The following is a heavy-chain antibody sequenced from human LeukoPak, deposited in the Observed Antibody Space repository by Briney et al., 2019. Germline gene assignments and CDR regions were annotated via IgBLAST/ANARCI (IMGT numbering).Heavy chain of an antibody. D-gene: IGHD2-2*01. Sequence: GGSLRLSCAASGFTFSSYSMNWVRQAPGKGLEWVSSISSSSSYIYYADSVKGRFTISRDNAKNSLYLQMNSLRAEDTAVYYCARDPGSDIVVVPAAPPTHYYYYMDVWGKGTTVTVSS. CDR2: ISSSSSYI. CDR3: ARDPGSDIVVVPAAPPTHYYYYMDV. V-gene: IGHV3-21*01. J-gene: IGHJ6*03. CDR1: GFTFSSYS.